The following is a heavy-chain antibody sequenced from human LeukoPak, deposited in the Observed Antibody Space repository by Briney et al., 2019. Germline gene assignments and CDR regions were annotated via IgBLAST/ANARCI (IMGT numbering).Heavy chain of an antibody. CDR3: EGKLRFLENGMDV. J-gene: IGHJ6*02. Sequence: ASVKVSCKASGYTFTGYYMHWVRQAPGQGLEWMGRINPNSGGTNYAQKFQGRVTMTRDTSISTAYMELSRLRSDDTAVYYCEGKLRFLENGMDVWGQGTTVTVSS. D-gene: IGHD3-3*01. V-gene: IGHV1-2*06. CDR1: GYTFTGYY. CDR2: INPNSGGT.